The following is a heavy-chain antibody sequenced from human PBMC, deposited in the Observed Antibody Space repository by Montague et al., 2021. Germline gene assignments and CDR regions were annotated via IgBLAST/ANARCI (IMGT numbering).Heavy chain of an antibody. CDR2: INHSGDA. D-gene: IGHD3-10*01. CDR1: GGPFSGYF. Sequence: SETLSLTCGVYGGPFSGYFWTWIRQPPGKGLEWVGEINHSGDANYNPSLESRVTMTVDTSKRQFSLRLTSLTAADTAIYYCARDTWFRESLSSLYYYGIDVWGQGTTVTVSS. V-gene: IGHV4-34*01. CDR3: ARDTWFRESLSSLYYYGIDV. J-gene: IGHJ6*02.